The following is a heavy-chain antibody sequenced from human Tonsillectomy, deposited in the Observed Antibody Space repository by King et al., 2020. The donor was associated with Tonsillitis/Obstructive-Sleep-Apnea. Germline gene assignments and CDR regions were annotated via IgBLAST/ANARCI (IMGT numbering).Heavy chain of an antibody. J-gene: IGHJ5*02. V-gene: IGHV1-18*01. D-gene: IGHD3-9*01. CDR2: ISAYNGNT. CDR1: GYTFTNYG. Sequence: QLVQSGAEVKKPGASVKVSCKTSGYTFTNYGISWVRQAPGQGLEWMGWISAYNGNTNYAQKFQGRVTMTTDTSTSTAYMELRSLRSDDTAVYYCARDPYDILTYNFLIPTHNWFDPWGQGTLVSVSS. CDR3: ARDPYDILTYNFLIPTHNWFDP.